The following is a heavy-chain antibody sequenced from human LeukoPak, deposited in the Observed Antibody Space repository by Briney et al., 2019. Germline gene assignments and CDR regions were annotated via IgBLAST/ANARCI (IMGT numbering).Heavy chain of an antibody. CDR1: GFTFSSYA. CDR3: ARGYSSGWYYFDY. V-gene: IGHV3-23*01. J-gene: IGHJ4*02. Sequence: GGSLRLSCAASGFTFSSYAMSWVRQAPGKGLEWVSAISGSGGSTYYADSVKGRFTISRDNSKNTLYLQMNSLRAEDTAVYYCARGYSSGWYYFDYWGQGTLVTVSS. CDR2: ISGSGGST. D-gene: IGHD6-19*01.